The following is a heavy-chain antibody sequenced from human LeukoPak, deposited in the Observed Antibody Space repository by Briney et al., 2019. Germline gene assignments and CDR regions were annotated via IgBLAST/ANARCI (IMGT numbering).Heavy chain of an antibody. CDR3: AIIVGATEYDY. CDR1: GYTFTGYY. J-gene: IGHJ4*02. V-gene: IGHV1-2*02. D-gene: IGHD1-26*01. Sequence: ASVKVSCKASGYTFTGYYMYWVRQAPGQGLEWMGWINPNSGGTNYAQKFQGRVTITADESTSTAYMELSSLRSGDTAVYYCAIIVGATEYDYWGQGTLVTVSS. CDR2: INPNSGGT.